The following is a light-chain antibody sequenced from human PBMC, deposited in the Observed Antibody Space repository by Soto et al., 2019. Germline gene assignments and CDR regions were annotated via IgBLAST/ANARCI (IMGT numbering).Light chain of an antibody. Sequence: EIVMTQSPATLTVSPGERATLSCRASQSVGRNLAWYQQKPGQAPRLLIYGASTRATGIPARFSGSGSGTEFTLTINSLQSEDLAIYSCQQYNHWPPLTFGGGTKVEI. CDR2: GAS. J-gene: IGKJ4*01. CDR1: QSVGRN. CDR3: QQYNHWPPLT. V-gene: IGKV3-15*01.